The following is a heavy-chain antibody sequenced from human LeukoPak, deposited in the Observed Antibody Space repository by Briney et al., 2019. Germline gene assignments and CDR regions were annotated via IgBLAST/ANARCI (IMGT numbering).Heavy chain of an antibody. D-gene: IGHD2-21*02. V-gene: IGHV3-11*04. CDR2: ISSTGSTI. J-gene: IGHJ4*02. Sequence: GGSLRLSCAASGFTFSDYYMSWIRQAPGKGLEWVSYISSTGSTIYYADSVKGRFTISRDNAKNSLYLQMNSLRAEDTAIYYCASSGCGGDCYSEKTYYLDYWGPGTLVTVSS. CDR3: ASSGCGGDCYSEKTYYLDY. CDR1: GFTFSDYY.